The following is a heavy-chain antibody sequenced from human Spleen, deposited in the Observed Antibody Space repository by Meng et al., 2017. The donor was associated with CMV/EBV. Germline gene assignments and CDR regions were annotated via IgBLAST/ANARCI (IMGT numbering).Heavy chain of an antibody. CDR3: ASLNAFDI. CDR1: GFTFSSYG. D-gene: IGHD3-16*01. Sequence: GGSLRLSCAASGFTFSSYGMHWVRQAPGKGLEWVAFIRYGGSDKYYADSVKGRFTISRDNSKNTLYLQMNGLRAEDTAVYYCASLNAFDIWGQGTRVTVSS. J-gene: IGHJ3*02. V-gene: IGHV3-30*02. CDR2: IRYGGSDK.